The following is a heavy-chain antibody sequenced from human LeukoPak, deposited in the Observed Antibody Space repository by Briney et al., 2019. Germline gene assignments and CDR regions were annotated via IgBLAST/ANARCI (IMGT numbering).Heavy chain of an antibody. V-gene: IGHV3-30*18. J-gene: IGHJ4*02. CDR1: GFTFSSSG. Sequence: GGSLRLSSAASGFTFSSSGMHRVCPAPRTGLEWVADISYDGSNKYYAESVKSRVTISTDNSKNTLYLQMKSLRAEDTAGYYGAKDASGYYSEYYFDYWGQGTLVTVSS. D-gene: IGHD3-22*01. CDR3: AKDASGYYSEYYFDY. CDR2: ISYDGSNK.